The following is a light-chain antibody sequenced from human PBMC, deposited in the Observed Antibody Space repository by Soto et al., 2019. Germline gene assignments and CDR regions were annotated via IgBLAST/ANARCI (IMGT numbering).Light chain of an antibody. Sequence: QSLLTQPPSASGSPGRSVTISCAGTSSDVGAYNYVSWYQQHPGKAPKLILYEVNQRPSGVPDRFSGSKSGNTASLTVSGLQAEDEADYYCSSFVASNNLRVFGTGTKVTVL. V-gene: IGLV2-8*01. CDR1: SSDVGAYNY. CDR3: SSFVASNNLRV. J-gene: IGLJ1*01. CDR2: EVN.